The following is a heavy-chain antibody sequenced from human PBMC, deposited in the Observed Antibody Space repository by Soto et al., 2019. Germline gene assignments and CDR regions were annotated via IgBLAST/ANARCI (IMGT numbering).Heavy chain of an antibody. CDR3: AVSRDGYSMDV. J-gene: IGHJ6*02. Sequence: LSLTCTVSGGSISSGGYYWNWIRQHPGKGLEWIGYIYYSGSTYYNPSLKSRVTISVDTSKDQFSLKLSSVTAADTAVYYCAVSRDGYSMDVWGQGTTVTVSS. V-gene: IGHV4-31*03. D-gene: IGHD2-2*01. CDR2: IYYSGST. CDR1: GGSISSGGYY.